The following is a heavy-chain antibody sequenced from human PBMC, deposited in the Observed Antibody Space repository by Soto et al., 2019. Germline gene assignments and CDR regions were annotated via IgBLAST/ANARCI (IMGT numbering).Heavy chain of an antibody. CDR2: ITSNGGNT. J-gene: IGHJ6*02. V-gene: IGHV3-64*01. Sequence: GGSLRLSCAASGFTFSSYAMHWVRQAPGKGLEYVSAITSNGGNTDYASSVKGRFTISRDNSKNTLYLQMGSLRAEDMAVYYCAVGEESRYYYYGMDGWGQGTTVTVSS. CDR3: AVGEESRYYYYGMDG. CDR1: GFTFSSYA.